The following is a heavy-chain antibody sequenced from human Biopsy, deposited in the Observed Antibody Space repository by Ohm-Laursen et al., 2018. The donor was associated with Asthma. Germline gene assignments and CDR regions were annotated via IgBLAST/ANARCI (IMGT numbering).Heavy chain of an antibody. CDR1: GGTFSNYA. CDR2: IIPMFGTT. D-gene: IGHD2-15*01. Sequence: SSVKVSCKSSGGTFSNYAISWVRQAPGQGLEWMGGIIPMFGTTNYAQKFQGRVTITADESTSTAYMELSSLRSDDTAVYYCASPTYCSGSSCINNYYYTLDVWGQGTTVTVSS. V-gene: IGHV1-69*01. CDR3: ASPTYCSGSSCINNYYYTLDV. J-gene: IGHJ6*02.